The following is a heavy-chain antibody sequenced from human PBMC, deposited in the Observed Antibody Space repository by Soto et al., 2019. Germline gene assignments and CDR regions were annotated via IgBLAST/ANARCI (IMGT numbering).Heavy chain of an antibody. CDR3: ARLGGYVSVGYYYLWDS. V-gene: IGHV4-39*01. D-gene: IGHD3-22*01. Sequence: PSETLSLTCPVSGGSLSDAGPYWSWIRQPPGKGLEWIGVINYSGTTFHNVSLKSRVTMSVESSRNQLSLKLTSVTAADTAVYYCARLGGYVSVGYYYLWDSWGQGTLVTVSS. CDR1: GGSLSDAGPY. J-gene: IGHJ4*02. CDR2: INYSGTT.